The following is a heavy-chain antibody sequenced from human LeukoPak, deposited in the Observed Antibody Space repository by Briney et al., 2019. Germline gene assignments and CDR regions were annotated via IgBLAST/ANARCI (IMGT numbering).Heavy chain of an antibody. CDR2: ISAYNGNT. J-gene: IGHJ3*02. CDR1: GYTFTSCG. CDR3: ATTTPSFYDFWSGHDAFDI. Sequence: ASVKVSCKASGYTFTSCGISWVRQAPGQGLEWMGWISAYNGNTNYAQKLQGRVTMTTDTSTSTAYMELRSLRSDDTAVYYCATTTPSFYDFWSGHDAFDIWGQGTMVTVSS. V-gene: IGHV1-18*01. D-gene: IGHD3-3*01.